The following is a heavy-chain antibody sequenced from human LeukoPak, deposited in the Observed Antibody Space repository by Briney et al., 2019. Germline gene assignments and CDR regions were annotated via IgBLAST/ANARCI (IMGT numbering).Heavy chain of an antibody. J-gene: IGHJ4*02. Sequence: GRSLRLSCAASGFTFSSYAMHWVRQAPGKGLEWVALILYDGSNKYYADSVKGRFTISRDNSKNTLYLQMNSLRAEDTAVYYCAATEWELPDYWGQGTLVTVSS. CDR1: GFTFSSYA. D-gene: IGHD1-26*01. V-gene: IGHV3-30*04. CDR3: AATEWELPDY. CDR2: ILYDGSNK.